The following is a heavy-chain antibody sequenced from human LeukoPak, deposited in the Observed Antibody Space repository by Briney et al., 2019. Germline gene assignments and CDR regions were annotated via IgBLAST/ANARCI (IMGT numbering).Heavy chain of an antibody. Sequence: SETLSLTCTVSGGSISSYYWSWIRQPPGKGLEWIGYIYTSGSTNNNPSLKTRVTISVDTSKNQFSLKLSSVTAADTAVYYCARHSGLRFSDRYCSGGSCYGGYYFDYWGQGTLVTVSS. CDR2: IYTSGST. D-gene: IGHD2-15*01. V-gene: IGHV4-4*09. J-gene: IGHJ4*02. CDR3: ARHSGLRFSDRYCSGGSCYGGYYFDY. CDR1: GGSISSYY.